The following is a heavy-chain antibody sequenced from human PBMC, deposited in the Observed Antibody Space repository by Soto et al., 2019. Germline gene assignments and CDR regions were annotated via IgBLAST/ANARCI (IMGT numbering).Heavy chain of an antibody. D-gene: IGHD2-2*01. J-gene: IGHJ5*02. V-gene: IGHV4-59*08. CDR1: GGSLSPYY. Sequence: SETLFLTCSVSGGSLSPYYWAWIRQSPGKGLEWIGYIYYTGTTSYNPSLKSRVTLSLETSKSQFSLRLASVTASDTAVYYCARLVEYYQSLVPWGQGTLVTVSS. CDR2: IYYTGTT. CDR3: ARLVEYYQSLVP.